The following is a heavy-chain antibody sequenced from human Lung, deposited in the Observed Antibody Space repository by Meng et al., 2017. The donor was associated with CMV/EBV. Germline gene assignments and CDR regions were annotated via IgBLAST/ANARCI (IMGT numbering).Heavy chain of an antibody. CDR1: GYSLIELS. Sequence: ASVKVSCKVSGYSLIELSMQWVRQAPGKGLEWMGGFDPEDGETIYAQQFQGRVTLTEDTSTNTAYMELRSLKSADTAVYYCVTDDLCSGGDCSVGDWGQGVLVTVSS. J-gene: IGHJ4*02. CDR3: VTDDLCSGGDCSVGD. D-gene: IGHD2-21*02. V-gene: IGHV1-24*01. CDR2: FDPEDGET.